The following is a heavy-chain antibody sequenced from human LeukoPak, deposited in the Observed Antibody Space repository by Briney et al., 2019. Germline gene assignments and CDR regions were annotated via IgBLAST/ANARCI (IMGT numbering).Heavy chain of an antibody. CDR1: GFTFDDYA. V-gene: IGHV3-9*01. D-gene: IGHD3-22*01. Sequence: GGSRRLSCATSGFTFDDYAMHGVRKAPGKGLEWVSGISWNSDTIGYADSVKGRFTISRDNAKNSLYLQMNSLRAEDSALYYCANEQSSGYYYWGQGTLVTVSS. J-gene: IGHJ4*02. CDR3: ANEQSSGYYY. CDR2: ISWNSDTI.